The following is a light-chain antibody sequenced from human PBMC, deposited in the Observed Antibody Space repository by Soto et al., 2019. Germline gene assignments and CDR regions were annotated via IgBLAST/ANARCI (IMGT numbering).Light chain of an antibody. J-gene: IGLJ2*01. Sequence: QSALTQPASVSGSPGQSITISCTATSSDVDNYNYVSWYQLHPGKAPKLMIYDVSNRPSGVSNRFSGSKSGNTASLTISGLQAEDEADYYCTSYTGSSTVVFGGGTKLTVL. V-gene: IGLV2-14*03. CDR1: SSDVDNYNY. CDR3: TSYTGSSTVV. CDR2: DVS.